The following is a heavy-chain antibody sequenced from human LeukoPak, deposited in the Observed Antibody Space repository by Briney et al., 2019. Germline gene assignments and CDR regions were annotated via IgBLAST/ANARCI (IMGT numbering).Heavy chain of an antibody. Sequence: PSETLSLTCSVSDYSISRGYYWGWIRPPPGKGLEWIGNIYHSGSTSYNASLKSRVTISVDTSKNQFSLKLSSVTPADTAVYYCARGGYYGSGNDFRFDPWGQGTLVTVSS. CDR3: ARGGYYGSGNDFRFDP. J-gene: IGHJ5*02. V-gene: IGHV4-38-2*02. CDR2: IYHSGST. CDR1: DYSISRGYY. D-gene: IGHD3-10*01.